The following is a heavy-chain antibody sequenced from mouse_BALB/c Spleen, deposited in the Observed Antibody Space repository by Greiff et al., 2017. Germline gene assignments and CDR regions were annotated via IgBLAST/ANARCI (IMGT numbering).Heavy chain of an antibody. V-gene: IGHV5-6-4*01. CDR2: ISSGGSYT. CDR3: TREIYDGYYVFAY. J-gene: IGHJ3*01. Sequence: EVQRVESGGGLVKPGGSLKLSCAASGFTFSSYTMSWVRQTPEKRLEWVATISSGGSYTYYPDSVKGRFTISRDNAKNTLYLQMSSLKSEDTAMYYCTREIYDGYYVFAYGGQGALVTVSA. CDR1: GFTFSSYT. D-gene: IGHD2-3*01.